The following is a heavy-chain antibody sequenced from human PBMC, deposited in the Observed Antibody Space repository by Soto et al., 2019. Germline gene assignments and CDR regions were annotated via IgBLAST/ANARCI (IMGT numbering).Heavy chain of an antibody. V-gene: IGHV1-8*01. CDR3: EVTTGY. Sequence: QVQVVQSRAEVKKPGASVKVCCKTSGYTFTDYDINWVRQATGQGLEWMGWVSPDHGNAGYAPQFQGRVTMTSDTSTSTVYMELSNLRSDDTAVYFCEVTTGYWGQGTMVTVSS. CDR2: VSPDHGNA. D-gene: IGHD2-21*02. CDR1: GYTFTDYD. J-gene: IGHJ4*02.